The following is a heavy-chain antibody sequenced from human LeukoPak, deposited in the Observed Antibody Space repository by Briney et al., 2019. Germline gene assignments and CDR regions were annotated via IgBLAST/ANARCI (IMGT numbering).Heavy chain of an antibody. CDR3: AKVKRYFDWLLYYFDY. CDR2: ISGSGGST. J-gene: IGHJ4*02. D-gene: IGHD3-9*01. CDR1: GFTFSSYG. V-gene: IGHV3-23*01. Sequence: PGGSLRLSCAASGFTFSSYGMSWVRQAPGKGLEWVSAISGSGGSTYYADSVKGRFTISRDNSKNTLYLQMNSLRAEDTAVYYCAKVKRYFDWLLYYFDYWGQGTLVTVSS.